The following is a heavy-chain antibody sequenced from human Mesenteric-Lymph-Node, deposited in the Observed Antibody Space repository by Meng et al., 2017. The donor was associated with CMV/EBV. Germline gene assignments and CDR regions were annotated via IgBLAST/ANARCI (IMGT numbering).Heavy chain of an antibody. J-gene: IGHJ6*02. D-gene: IGHD6-13*01. Sequence: SAYDCSWVRQPPGKGVELMGEINHSGSTNYNPSLKSRVTISVDTSKNQFSLKLSSVTAADTAVYYCARGPIIYSSSWLNYYYYGMDVWGQGTTVT. CDR3: ARGPIIYSSSWLNYYYYGMDV. V-gene: IGHV4-34*01. CDR1: SAYD. CDR2: INHSGST.